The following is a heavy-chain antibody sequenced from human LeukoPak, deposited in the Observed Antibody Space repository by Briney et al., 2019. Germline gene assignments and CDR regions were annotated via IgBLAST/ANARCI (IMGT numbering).Heavy chain of an antibody. CDR2: ISGSGGST. V-gene: IGHV3-23*01. CDR1: GFTFSSYG. CDR3: ARHLNYYLDY. J-gene: IGHJ4*02. D-gene: IGHD3-10*01. Sequence: GGSLRLSCAASGFTFSSYGMHWVRQAPGKGLEWVSAISGSGGSTYYADSVKGRFTISRDNSKDTLYLQMNSLRAEDTAVYYCARHLNYYLDYWGQGTLVTVSS.